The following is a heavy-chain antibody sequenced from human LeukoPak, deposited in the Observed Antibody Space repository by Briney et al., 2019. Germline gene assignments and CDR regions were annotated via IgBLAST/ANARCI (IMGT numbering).Heavy chain of an antibody. J-gene: IGHJ4*02. CDR3: VKGRISAAGEFDY. V-gene: IGHV3-30*14. CDR1: GFTFSSYA. CDR2: ISYDGSNK. D-gene: IGHD6-13*01. Sequence: GRSLRLSCAASGFTFSSYAMHWVRQAPGRGLEWVAVISYDGSNKYYADSVKGRFTISRDNPKNTLYLQMSSLRVEDTAVYYCVKGRISAAGEFDYWGLGALVTVSS.